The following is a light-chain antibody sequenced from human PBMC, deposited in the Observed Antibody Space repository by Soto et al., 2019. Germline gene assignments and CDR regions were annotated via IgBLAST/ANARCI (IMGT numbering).Light chain of an antibody. CDR3: QQYNNWPPLT. CDR1: QSVASSY. Sequence: EIVLTQSPGTLSLSPGERATLSCRASQSVASSYLAWYQQKPGQAPRLVIDGASSRATGIPARFSGSGSGTEFTLTISSLQSEDFAVYYCQQYNNWPPLTFGQGTRLEIK. V-gene: IGKV3D-15*01. J-gene: IGKJ5*01. CDR2: GAS.